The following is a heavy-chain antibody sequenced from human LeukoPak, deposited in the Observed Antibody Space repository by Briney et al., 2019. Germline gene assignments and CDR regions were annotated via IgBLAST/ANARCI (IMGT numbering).Heavy chain of an antibody. CDR1: GGSMSRGGYY. J-gene: IGHJ5*02. V-gene: IGHV4-31*03. D-gene: IGHD3-3*01. Sequence: SQTLSLTCTVSGGSMSRGGYYWSWIRQHPGKRLEGSGYIYYSGSTYYNPSLKSRVTISVDTSKNHFSLQLSSVTAADTAVYYCARFTIYGNWFDPWGQGTLVTVSS. CDR2: IYYSGST. CDR3: ARFTIYGNWFDP.